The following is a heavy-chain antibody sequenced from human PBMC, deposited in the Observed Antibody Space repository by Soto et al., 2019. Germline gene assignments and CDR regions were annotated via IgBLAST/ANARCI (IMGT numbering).Heavy chain of an antibody. CDR2: IHYSGST. Sequence: QVQLQESGPGLVKPSETLSLTCTVSGGSISGYYWSWIRQPPGKGLEWIGYIHYSGSTKYNPSLSSRVTISVDTSKSQFSLKLSSVTAAYKAVYYCSRHSTTWVYFDYCGQGPLVTVSP. D-gene: IGHD6-13*01. CDR3: SRHSTTWVYFDY. J-gene: IGHJ4*02. V-gene: IGHV4-59*08. CDR1: GGSISGYY.